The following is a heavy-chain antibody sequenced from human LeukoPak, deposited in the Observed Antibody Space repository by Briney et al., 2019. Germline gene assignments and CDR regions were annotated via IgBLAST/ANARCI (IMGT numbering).Heavy chain of an antibody. D-gene: IGHD2-8*02. Sequence: GGSLRLSCAASGFTFSTYSINWVRQAPGKGLEWVSSISSSSSYIYYADSVKGRFTISRDNAKNSLYLQMNSLRAEDTAIYYCARYTVSTGYYYGMDVWGQGTTVTVSS. J-gene: IGHJ6*02. CDR3: ARYTVSTGYYYGMDV. CDR1: GFTFSTYS. V-gene: IGHV3-21*01. CDR2: ISSSSSYI.